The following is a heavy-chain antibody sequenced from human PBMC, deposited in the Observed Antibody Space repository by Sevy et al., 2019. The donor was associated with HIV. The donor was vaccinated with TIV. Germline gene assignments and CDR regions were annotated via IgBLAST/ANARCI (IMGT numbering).Heavy chain of an antibody. CDR2: ISNSGSII. CDR1: GFTFSSYE. D-gene: IGHD6-13*01. V-gene: IGHV3-48*03. CDR3: AREDGSRQYFQY. Sequence: GGSLRLSCVISGFTFSSYEMNWVRQAPGKGLEWVSHISNSGSIIYYEDSVKGRFTISRENAKNSLDLQMNSLRAEDTAVYYCAREDGSRQYFQYWGQGTLATVSS. J-gene: IGHJ1*01.